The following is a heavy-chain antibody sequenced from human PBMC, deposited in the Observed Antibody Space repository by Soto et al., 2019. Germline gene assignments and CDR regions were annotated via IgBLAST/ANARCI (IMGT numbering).Heavy chain of an antibody. CDR2: INPSGGST. J-gene: IGHJ6*02. V-gene: IGHV1-46*01. Sequence: ASVKVSCKASGYTFTSYYMHWVRQAPGQGLEWMGIINPSGGSTSYAQKFQGRVTTTRDTSTSTVYMELSSLRSEDTAVYYCARGGAVGYSGYDYYYYYGMDVWGQGTTVTVSS. CDR3: ARGGAVGYSGYDYYYYYGMDV. D-gene: IGHD5-12*01. CDR1: GYTFTSYY.